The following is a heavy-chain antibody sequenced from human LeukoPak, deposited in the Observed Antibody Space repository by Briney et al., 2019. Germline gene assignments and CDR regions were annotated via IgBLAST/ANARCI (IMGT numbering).Heavy chain of an antibody. J-gene: IGHJ5*02. CDR2: INHSGST. D-gene: IGHD2-15*01. CDR1: GGSLSGYY. Sequence: SETLSLTCAVYGGSLSGYYWSWIRQPPGKGLEWIGEINHSGSTNYNPSLKSRVTISVDTSKNQFSLKLSSVTAADTAVYYCARGNCSGGSCYSGRGWFDPWGQGTLVTVSS. V-gene: IGHV4-34*01. CDR3: ARGNCSGGSCYSGRGWFDP.